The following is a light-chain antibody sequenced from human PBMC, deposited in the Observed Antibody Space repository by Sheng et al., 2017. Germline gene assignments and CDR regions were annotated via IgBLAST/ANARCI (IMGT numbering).Light chain of an antibody. J-gene: IGLJ2*01. CDR3: QAWDSSVI. V-gene: IGLV3-1*01. CDR1: KLGDKY. Sequence: SYDLSQPASVSVSPGQTANITCSGDKLGDKYCFLVSDKSQATSPVLVIHRDKKRPSGIPERFSGSNSGNTATLTISGTQAMDEADYYCQAWDSSVIFGGGTKLTVL. CDR2: RDK.